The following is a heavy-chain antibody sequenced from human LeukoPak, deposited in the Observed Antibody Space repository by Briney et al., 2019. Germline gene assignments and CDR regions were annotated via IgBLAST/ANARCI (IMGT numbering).Heavy chain of an antibody. CDR3: ARLMPMVLTGQRYFYHPMDV. CDR2: IHYTGTT. V-gene: IGHV4-59*08. D-gene: IGHD3-9*01. J-gene: IGHJ6*03. Sequence: SETLSLTCTVSGDSISSKYWTWIRQPPGKGLEWIGYIHYTGTTDYNPSLKSRLTISIDTSRNHFSLRLSSVTAADTAVYYCARLMPMVLTGQRYFYHPMDVWGKGTTVTVSS. CDR1: GDSISSKY.